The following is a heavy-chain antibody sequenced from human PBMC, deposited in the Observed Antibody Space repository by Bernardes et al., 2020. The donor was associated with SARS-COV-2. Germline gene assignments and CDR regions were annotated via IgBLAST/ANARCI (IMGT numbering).Heavy chain of an antibody. Sequence: GGSLRLSCAASGFTFNTYAIHWVRQAPGKGLEWVAFIAYDGSNKYYADSVKGRFTISRDNSKNTLYLLMNSLRTDDTAVYYCTRGLELELITWFDYWGQGTLVTVSS. CDR2: IAYDGSNK. V-gene: IGHV3-30-3*01. D-gene: IGHD1-7*01. CDR1: GFTFNTYA. J-gene: IGHJ4*02. CDR3: TRGLELELITWFDY.